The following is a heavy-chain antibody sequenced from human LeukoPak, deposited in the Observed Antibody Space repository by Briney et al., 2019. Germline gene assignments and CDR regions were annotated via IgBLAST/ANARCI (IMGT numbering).Heavy chain of an antibody. Sequence: GGSLRLSCVASGFIFSSYGMHWVRQAPGKGLEWVTFIQHDGNRKYYADSVKGRFTISRDNSKNTLYLQMSSLRAEDTAVYYCVKANIVGAFDPWGQGTLVTVSS. CDR2: IQHDGNRK. CDR1: GFIFSSYG. V-gene: IGHV3-30*02. J-gene: IGHJ5*02. CDR3: VKANIVGAFDP. D-gene: IGHD1-26*01.